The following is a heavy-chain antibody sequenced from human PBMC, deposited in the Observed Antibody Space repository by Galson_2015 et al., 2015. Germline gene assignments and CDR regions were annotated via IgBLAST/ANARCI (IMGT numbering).Heavy chain of an antibody. CDR1: GFTLSNYA. D-gene: IGHD2-21*01. V-gene: IGHV3-30*03. J-gene: IGHJ6*02. CDR2: ISYAGDKK. Sequence: SLRLSCAASGFTLSNYAMHWVRQAPGKGLEWVTVISYAGDKKYSADSVQGRFTIPRDNSKNTVYLQMNSLRTEDTAVYYCAVVKEVEDVVIPPYYYGMILWGQGTTVTVSS. CDR3: AVVKEVEDVVIPPYYYGMIL.